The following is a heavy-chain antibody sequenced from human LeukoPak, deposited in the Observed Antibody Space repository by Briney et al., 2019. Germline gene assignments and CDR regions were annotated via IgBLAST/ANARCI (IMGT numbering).Heavy chain of an antibody. Sequence: PGGSLTHSCTASGFTFGDYAMRWVRQAPGKGLEWVGFIRSKAYGGTTEYAASVKGRFTISRDDSKSIAYLQMNRLKTEDTAVYYCTRDRQGNDFWSAPTGHNFVNSGQGSLVTVSS. CDR1: GFTFGDYA. CDR2: IRSKAYGGTT. CDR3: TRDRQGNDFWSAPTGHNFVN. J-gene: IGHJ4*02. D-gene: IGHD3-3*01. V-gene: IGHV3-49*04.